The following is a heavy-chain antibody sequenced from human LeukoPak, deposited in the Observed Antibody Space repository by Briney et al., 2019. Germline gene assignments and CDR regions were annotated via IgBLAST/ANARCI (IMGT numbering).Heavy chain of an antibody. V-gene: IGHV4-4*07. CDR3: ARDRIVGASTFSYYYYYGMDV. CDR2: IYTSGST. CDR1: GGSISSYY. Sequence: SSETLSLTCTVSGGSISSYYWGWIRQPAGKGLEWIGRIYTSGSTNYNPSLKSRVTMSVDTSKNQFSLKLSSVTAADTAVYYCARDRIVGASTFSYYYYYGMDVWGQGTTVTVSS. J-gene: IGHJ6*02. D-gene: IGHD1-26*01.